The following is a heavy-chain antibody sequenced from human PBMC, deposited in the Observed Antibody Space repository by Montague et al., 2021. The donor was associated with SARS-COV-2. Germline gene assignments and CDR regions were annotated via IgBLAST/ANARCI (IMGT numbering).Heavy chain of an antibody. D-gene: IGHD3-3*01. CDR1: GGSMRRYY. V-gene: IGHV4-59*01. J-gene: IGHJ4*02. CDR3: ARRGTGNYEILDY. CDR2: IYDSGGA. Sequence: SETLSLTCTISGGSMRRYYWTWIRQLPGKELEWIRSIYDSGGARYNPSLKSRVSISVDASKNQFSLRVTSVTAADTAVYFCARRGTGNYEILDYWGQGIPVTVSS.